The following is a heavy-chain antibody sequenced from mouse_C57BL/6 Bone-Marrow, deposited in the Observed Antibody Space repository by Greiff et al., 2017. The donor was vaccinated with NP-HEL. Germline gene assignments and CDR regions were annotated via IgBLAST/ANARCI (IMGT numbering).Heavy chain of an antibody. CDR3: ARTVVARFDD. V-gene: IGHV1-50*01. Sequence: QVQLQQPGAELVKPGASVKLSCKASSYTFTSYWMQWVKQRPGQGLEWIGEIDPSDSYTNYNQKFKGKATLTVDTSSSTAYMQLSSLTSEDSAVYYCARTVVARFDDWGQGTTLTVSS. J-gene: IGHJ2*01. D-gene: IGHD1-1*01. CDR2: IDPSDSYT. CDR1: SYTFTSYW.